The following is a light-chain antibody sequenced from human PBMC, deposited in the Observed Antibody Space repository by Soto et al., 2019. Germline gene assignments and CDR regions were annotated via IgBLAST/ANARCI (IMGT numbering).Light chain of an antibody. Sequence: QSALTQPASVSGSPGQSITISCTGTSSDVGGYNYVAWYQQHPGKAPKFMIYDVSSRPSGVSNRFSGSKSGNTASLPISGLQAEDEADYYRGSSPPFGSGTKLTVL. V-gene: IGLV2-14*03. J-gene: IGLJ1*01. CDR1: SSDVGGYNY. CDR3: GSSPP. CDR2: DVS.